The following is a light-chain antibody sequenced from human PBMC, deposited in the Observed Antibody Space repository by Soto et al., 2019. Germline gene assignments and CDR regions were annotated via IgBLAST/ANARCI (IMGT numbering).Light chain of an antibody. Sequence: QSALTQPRSVSGSPGQSVTISCTGTSSDVGAYNYVSWYQQHPGKAPKLIIYDVSKRPSGVPDRFSGSKSGNTASLTIPGLQADDEADYYCCSYAGSYTLWVFGGGTKSPS. V-gene: IGLV2-11*01. CDR1: SSDVGAYNY. CDR3: CSYAGSYTLWV. J-gene: IGLJ3*02. CDR2: DVS.